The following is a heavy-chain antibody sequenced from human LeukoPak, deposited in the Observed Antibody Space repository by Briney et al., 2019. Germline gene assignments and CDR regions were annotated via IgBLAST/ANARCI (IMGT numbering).Heavy chain of an antibody. V-gene: IGHV4-34*01. Sequence: HPSETLSLTCAVYVGSFRDYYWSWIRQPPGKGLEWIGEINHSGSTNYNPSLKSRVTISVDTSKNQFSLKLTSVTAADTAVYYCATNTRYFEWLPDYWGQGTVVTVSS. J-gene: IGHJ4*02. CDR2: INHSGST. D-gene: IGHD3-9*01. CDR3: ATNTRYFEWLPDY. CDR1: VGSFRDYY.